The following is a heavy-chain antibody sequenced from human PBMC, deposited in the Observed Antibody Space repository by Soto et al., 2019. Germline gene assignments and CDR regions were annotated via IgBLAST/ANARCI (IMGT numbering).Heavy chain of an antibody. CDR2: IYYSGST. D-gene: IGHD5-12*01. J-gene: IGHJ5*02. CDR1: GGSISSGGYY. Sequence: SETLSLTCTVSGGSISSGGYYWSWIRQHPGKGLEWIGYIYYSGSTYYNPSLKSRVTISVDTSKNQFSLKLSSVTAADTAVYYCARVYADIVATIVYWFDLWGQGTLVNVAS. CDR3: ARVYADIVATIVYWFDL. V-gene: IGHV4-31*03.